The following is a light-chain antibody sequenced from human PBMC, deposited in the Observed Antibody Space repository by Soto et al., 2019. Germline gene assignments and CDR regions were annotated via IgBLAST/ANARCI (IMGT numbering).Light chain of an antibody. CDR2: KTS. CDR3: QQYNSYSYS. V-gene: IGKV1-5*03. Sequence: DIQMTQSPSTLSASIGDRVTITCRASESTTGWLAWYQQKPGKAPKLLIYKTSSLESGVPSRFSGSGSGTEFTLTISCLQPDDFASYYCQQYNSYSYSFGQGTKLEIK. J-gene: IGKJ2*03. CDR1: ESTTGW.